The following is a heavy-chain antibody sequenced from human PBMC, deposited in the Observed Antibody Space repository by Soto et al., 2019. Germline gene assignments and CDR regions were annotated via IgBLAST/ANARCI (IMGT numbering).Heavy chain of an antibody. CDR3: ARAARPKSYNSFDP. V-gene: IGHV4-39*01. D-gene: IGHD6-6*01. J-gene: IGHJ5*02. Sequence: PQETLSLTCPVSGGSLSRSSHYWGWIRQPPGKGLEWIGSIYYSGSTYYDPSLKSRVTISVDTSKNQFSLKLSSVTAADTAVYYCARAARPKSYNSFDPGGQGNLV. CDR2: IYYSGST. CDR1: GGSLSRSSHY.